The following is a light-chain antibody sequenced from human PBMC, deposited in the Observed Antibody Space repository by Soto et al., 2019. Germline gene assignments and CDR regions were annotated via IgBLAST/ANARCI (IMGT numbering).Light chain of an antibody. J-gene: IGLJ1*01. Sequence: SVLTQPPSASGAPGQSVAISCTGTSSDVGGYNYVSWYQQHPGKAPKLMIYEVNKRPSGVPDRFSGSKSGNTASLTVSGLQADDESDYYCSSFAGSSNGLGTGINFAV. CDR2: EVN. CDR3: SSFAGSSNG. CDR1: SSDVGGYNY. V-gene: IGLV2-8*01.